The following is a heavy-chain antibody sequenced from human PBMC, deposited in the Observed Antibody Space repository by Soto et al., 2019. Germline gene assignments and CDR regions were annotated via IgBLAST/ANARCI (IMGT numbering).Heavy chain of an antibody. CDR1: GFTFSSYS. CDR3: ARNQYFSGVFYRDYYYYCLDV. D-gene: IGHD2-8*01. Sequence: GGSLRLSCAASGFTFSSYSMNWVRQAPGKGLEWVSSISSSSSYIYYADSVKGRFTISRDNAKNSLYLQMNSLRAEDMAVYYRARNQYFSGVFYRDYYYYCLDVWGQGTTVTVSS. J-gene: IGHJ6*02. CDR2: ISSSSSYI. V-gene: IGHV3-21*01.